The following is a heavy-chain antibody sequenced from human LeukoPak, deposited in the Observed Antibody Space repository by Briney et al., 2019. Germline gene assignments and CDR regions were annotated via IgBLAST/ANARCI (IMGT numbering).Heavy chain of an antibody. CDR2: IYHSGST. J-gene: IGHJ6*03. CDR1: GGSISSSNW. V-gene: IGHV4-4*02. D-gene: IGHD1-26*01. Sequence: SEILSLTCAVSGGSISSSNWWSWVRQPPGKGLEWIGEIYHSGSTNYNPSLKSRVTISVDKSKNQFSLKLSSVTAADTAVYYCARRGGSYYYYYYMDVWGKGTTVTVSS. CDR3: ARRGGSYYYYYYMDV.